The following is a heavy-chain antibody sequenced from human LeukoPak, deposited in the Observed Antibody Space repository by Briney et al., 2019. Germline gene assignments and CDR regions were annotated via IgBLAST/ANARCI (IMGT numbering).Heavy chain of an antibody. CDR1: GYIFTNYY. D-gene: IGHD2-15*01. J-gene: IGHJ4*02. CDR2: INPGDAST. CDR3: ARVHCSGGSCYGEVFDY. V-gene: IGHV1-46*01. Sequence: ASVKVSCKASGYIFTNYYMHWVRRAPGQGLEWVGIINPGDASTSYAQKFQGRVTMTRDTSTSTVSMDLSSLRSEDTAMYYCARVHCSGGSCYGEVFDYWGQGTLVTVSS.